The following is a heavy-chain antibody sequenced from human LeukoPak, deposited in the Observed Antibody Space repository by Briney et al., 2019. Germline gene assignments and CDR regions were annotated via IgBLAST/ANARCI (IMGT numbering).Heavy chain of an antibody. Sequence: GGSLRLSCAASGFTLNSYLMSWVRQAPGRGLEWVANIKKDGSEESYLDSVKGRFTISRDNAKKSLYLQMNSLRAEDTAVYFCVRDVKAVPSATTIFGLVQNWFDSWGQGTLVTVSS. CDR3: VRDVKAVPSATTIFGLVQNWFDS. J-gene: IGHJ5*01. CDR2: IKKDGSEE. D-gene: IGHD3-3*01. V-gene: IGHV3-7*01. CDR1: GFTLNSYL.